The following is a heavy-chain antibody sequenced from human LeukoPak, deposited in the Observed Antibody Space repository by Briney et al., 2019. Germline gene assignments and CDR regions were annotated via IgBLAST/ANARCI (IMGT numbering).Heavy chain of an antibody. J-gene: IGHJ4*02. V-gene: IGHV4-39*07. CDR1: GDSISSRDYY. Sequence: SETLSLTCSVSGDSISSRDYYWSWIRQPPGKGLEWIGYIYYSGSTYYNPSLKSRVTISVDTSKNQFSLKLSSVTAADTAVYYCAREPRFGSYSIDYWGQGTLVTVSS. CDR3: AREPRFGSYSIDY. D-gene: IGHD1-26*01. CDR2: IYYSGST.